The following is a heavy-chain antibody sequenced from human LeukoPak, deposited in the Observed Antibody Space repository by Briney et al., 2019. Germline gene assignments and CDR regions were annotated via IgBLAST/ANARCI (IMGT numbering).Heavy chain of an antibody. J-gene: IGHJ4*02. CDR2: IIPIFGTA. CDR3: ARSDYYYDSSGYYSS. CDR1: GGTFSSYA. V-gene: IGHV1-69*01. Sequence: GASVKVSCKASGGTFSSYAISWVRQAPGQGLEWMGGIIPIFGTANYAQKFQGRVTITADESTSTAYMELSSLRSEDTAVYYCARSDYYYDSSGYYSSWGQGTLVTVSS. D-gene: IGHD3-22*01.